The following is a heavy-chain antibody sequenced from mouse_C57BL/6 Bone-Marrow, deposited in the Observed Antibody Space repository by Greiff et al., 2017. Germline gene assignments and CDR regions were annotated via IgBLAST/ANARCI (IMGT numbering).Heavy chain of an antibody. Sequence: VQLQQPGAELVMPGASVKLSCKASGYTFTSYWMPWVKQRPGQGLEWIGEIDPAGSYTNYNQKFKGKSTLTVDKSSSTAYMQLSSLTSEDAAVYYCASDYGSSGDLDYGGQGTTLTVSA. V-gene: IGHV1-69*01. CDR1: GYTFTSYW. CDR3: ASDYGSSGDLDY. D-gene: IGHD1-1*01. J-gene: IGHJ2*01. CDR2: IDPAGSYT.